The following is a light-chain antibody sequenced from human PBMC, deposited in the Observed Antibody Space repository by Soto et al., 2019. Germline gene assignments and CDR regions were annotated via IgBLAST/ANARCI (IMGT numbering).Light chain of an antibody. Sequence: EIMLTQSPCALSLSPGERVTLSCRASQSLSSGYLAWYQQKFGQAPRLLIYDASRRATGIPERFSGSGSGTDFTLTINRLEPEDFAVYYCQQYGSSPTFGLGTKVDIK. CDR2: DAS. J-gene: IGKJ1*01. V-gene: IGKV3-20*01. CDR1: QSLSSGY. CDR3: QQYGSSPT.